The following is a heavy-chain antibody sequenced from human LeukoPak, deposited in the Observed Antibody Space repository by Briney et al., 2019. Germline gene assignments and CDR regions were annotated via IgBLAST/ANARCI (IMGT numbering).Heavy chain of an antibody. CDR1: GFTFSNYW. J-gene: IGHJ6*04. CDR2: IKQDGIEK. D-gene: IGHD3-10*02. V-gene: IGHV3-7*01. CDR3: AELGITMFGGV. Sequence: GGSLRLSCAASGFTFSNYWLSWVRQAPGEGLEWVANIKQDGIEKHYVESVKGRFTIARANAKNSLYLQMNSLGAADTAVYYCAELGITMFGGVWGKGTTVTISS.